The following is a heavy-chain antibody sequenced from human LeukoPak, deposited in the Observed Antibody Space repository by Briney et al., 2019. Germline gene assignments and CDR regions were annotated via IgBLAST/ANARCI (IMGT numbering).Heavy chain of an antibody. D-gene: IGHD2-2*01. CDR3: ARGSCSNIRCHDAFDI. V-gene: IGHV3-53*01. J-gene: IGHJ3*02. CDR2: IYSGGNT. CDR1: GFIVSGTY. Sequence: GGSLRLSCAASGFIVSGTYMTWVRQAPGKGLECVSIIYSGGNTFYTVSVKGRFSGCRDNSKNTLYLQMNSLRVDDTAVYYCARGSCSNIRCHDAFDIWGQGTMVTVSS.